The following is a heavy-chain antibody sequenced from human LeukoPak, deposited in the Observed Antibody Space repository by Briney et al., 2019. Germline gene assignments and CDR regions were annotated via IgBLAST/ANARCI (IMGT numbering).Heavy chain of an antibody. CDR1: GFTFRNYG. V-gene: IGHV3-33*06. Sequence: GGSLRLSCAASGFTFRNYGMHWVRQAPGKGLEWVAVIWSGGSNKFYADSVRGRFTFSRDDSRNTMYLQMNSLRVEDTAMYYCMKEAGPFGAFDVWGQGTKVTVSS. J-gene: IGHJ3*01. CDR3: MKEAGPFGAFDV. CDR2: IWSGGSNK. D-gene: IGHD3-10*01.